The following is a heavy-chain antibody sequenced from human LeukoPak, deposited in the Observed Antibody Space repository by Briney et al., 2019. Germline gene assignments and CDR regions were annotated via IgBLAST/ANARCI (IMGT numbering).Heavy chain of an antibody. Sequence: SETLSLTXTVSGGSISSYYWSWIRQPPGKGLEWIGYVYYSGSTNYNPSLKSRVTISVDTSKNQFSLKLSSVTAADTAVYYCARVGYYYGSGSYNPLSYWGQGTLVTVSS. CDR3: ARVGYYYGSGSYNPLSY. D-gene: IGHD3-10*01. CDR1: GGSISSYY. V-gene: IGHV4-59*01. J-gene: IGHJ4*02. CDR2: VYYSGST.